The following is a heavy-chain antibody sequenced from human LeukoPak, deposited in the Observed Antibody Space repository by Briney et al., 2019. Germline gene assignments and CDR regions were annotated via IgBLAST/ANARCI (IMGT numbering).Heavy chain of an antibody. D-gene: IGHD2-21*02. V-gene: IGHV1-69*13. Sequence: ASVKVSCKASGYTFTSYGISWVRQAPGQGLEWMGGIIAIFGTTNYAQKLEGRVTITADAFTNKVYMQLSSLRSEDTAVYYCARGPRYCGGDCFPGGAFDMWGQGTMVTVSS. CDR1: GYTFTSYG. CDR2: IIAIFGTT. CDR3: ARGPRYCGGDCFPGGAFDM. J-gene: IGHJ3*02.